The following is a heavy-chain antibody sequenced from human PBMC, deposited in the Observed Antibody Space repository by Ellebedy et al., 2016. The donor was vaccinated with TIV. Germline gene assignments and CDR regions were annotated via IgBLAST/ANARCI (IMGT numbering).Heavy chain of an antibody. CDR1: GFTVSSNY. J-gene: IGHJ4*02. D-gene: IGHD6-19*01. V-gene: IGHV3-53*05. Sequence: GESLKISXAASGFTVSSNYMSWVRQAPGKGLEWVSVIYSDGGGSTFYADSVKGRFTISRDNSKNTLYLQMNSLRAEDTAVYYCATDPSSGWYYEDYWGQGTLVTVSS. CDR3: ATDPSSGWYYEDY. CDR2: IYSDGGGST.